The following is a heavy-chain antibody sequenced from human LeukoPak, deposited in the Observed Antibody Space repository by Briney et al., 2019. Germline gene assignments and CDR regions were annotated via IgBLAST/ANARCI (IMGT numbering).Heavy chain of an antibody. J-gene: IGHJ6*03. D-gene: IGHD6-19*01. CDR3: AKDWAVAANSPTYYYYYMDV. CDR2: ISYDGSNK. Sequence: PGGSLRLSCAASGFTFSSYGMHWVRQAPGKGLEWVAVISYDGSNKYYADSVKGRFTISRDNSKNTLYLQMNSLRAEDTAVYYCAKDWAVAANSPTYYYYYMDVWGKGTTVTISS. CDR1: GFTFSSYG. V-gene: IGHV3-30*18.